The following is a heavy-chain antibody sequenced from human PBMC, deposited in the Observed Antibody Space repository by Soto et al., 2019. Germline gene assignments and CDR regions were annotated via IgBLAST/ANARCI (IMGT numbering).Heavy chain of an antibody. D-gene: IGHD3-10*02. Sequence: PSETLSLICTVSGASVSTGVYYWTWIRQYPGKGLEWIGYIDNSGSTYYNPSLTGRVDISVDTSKNQFSLNLQSLTAADTAFYYCAGAVSDFDVRRYRTSYFDQWGQGILVTVSS. CDR3: AGAVSDFDVRRYRTSYFDQ. V-gene: IGHV4-31*03. CDR2: IDNSGST. J-gene: IGHJ4*02. CDR1: GASVSTGVYY.